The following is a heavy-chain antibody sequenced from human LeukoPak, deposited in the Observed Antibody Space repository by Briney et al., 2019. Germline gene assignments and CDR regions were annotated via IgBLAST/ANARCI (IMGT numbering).Heavy chain of an antibody. D-gene: IGHD3-22*01. CDR2: IYWNDDK. J-gene: IGHJ4*02. CDR3: AHSSSYYYDSSGYSY. Sequence: SGPTLVKPTQTLTLTCTFSGFSLSTNGVGVGWIRQPPGKALEWLALIYWNDDKRYSPSLENRLTITKDTSKNQVVLTMTNMDPADTATYYCAHSSSYYYDSSGYSYWGQGSLVTVSS. CDR1: GFSLSTNGVG. V-gene: IGHV2-5*01.